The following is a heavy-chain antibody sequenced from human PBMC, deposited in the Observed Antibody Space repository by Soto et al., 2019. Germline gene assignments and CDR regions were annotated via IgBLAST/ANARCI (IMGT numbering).Heavy chain of an antibody. CDR1: GFTIGHYG. D-gene: IGHD3-9*01. V-gene: IGHV3-33*01. CDR2: IWYDGSNK. J-gene: IGHJ3*02. Sequence: PGGSLRLSCLASGFTIGHYGSHWVRQAPGKGLEWVAVIWYDGSNKNYADSVKGRFTISRDNSKNKLYLQMNSLRAEDTAVYYCARDKTENYDILTGYYNDAFDIWGQGTMVTVSS. CDR3: ARDKTENYDILTGYYNDAFDI.